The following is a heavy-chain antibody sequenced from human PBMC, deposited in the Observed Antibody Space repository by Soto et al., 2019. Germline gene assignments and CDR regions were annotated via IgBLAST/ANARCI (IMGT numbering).Heavy chain of an antibody. J-gene: IGHJ4*02. CDR2: ITSSGGNT. V-gene: IGHV3-23*01. CDR3: EKGNGAAGGRGAYLHS. D-gene: IGHD6-13*01. Sequence: LLESGGGLVQPGGSLRLSCATSGFTFRSYAMSWVRQAPGKGLEWVSTITSSGGNTFYAGSVKGRFTISRDNSKSTLSLQINSLKAEDTAIYYCEKGNGAAGGRGAYLHSWGQGTLVTVSS. CDR1: GFTFRSYA.